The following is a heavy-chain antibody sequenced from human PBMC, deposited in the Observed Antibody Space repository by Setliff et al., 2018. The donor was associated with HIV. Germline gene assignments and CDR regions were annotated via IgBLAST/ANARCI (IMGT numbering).Heavy chain of an antibody. CDR1: GFTFDDYG. CDR2: INWDGSGT. CDR3: ARQRNYAADGWYLDL. Sequence: AGGSLRLSCAASGFTFDDYGMSWVRQAPGKGLEWVSGINWDGSGTAYADPIKGRFTTSRDNAKNSLYLQMSSLRAEDTAFYYCARQRNYAADGWYLDLWGRGTLVTVSS. D-gene: IGHD1-7*01. V-gene: IGHV3-20*04. J-gene: IGHJ2*01.